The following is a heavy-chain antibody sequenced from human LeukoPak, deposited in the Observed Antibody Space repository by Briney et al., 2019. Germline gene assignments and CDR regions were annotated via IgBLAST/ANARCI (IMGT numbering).Heavy chain of an antibody. CDR1: GFTLSSYA. Sequence: GGSLRLSCAASGFTLSSYAMSWVRQAPGKGLEWVSAISGSGGSTYYADSVKGRFTISRDNSKNTLYLQMISLRAEDTAVYYCAKPPYYYDSSGYESPFDYWGQGTLVTVSS. J-gene: IGHJ4*02. CDR2: ISGSGGST. V-gene: IGHV3-23*01. D-gene: IGHD3-22*01. CDR3: AKPPYYYDSSGYESPFDY.